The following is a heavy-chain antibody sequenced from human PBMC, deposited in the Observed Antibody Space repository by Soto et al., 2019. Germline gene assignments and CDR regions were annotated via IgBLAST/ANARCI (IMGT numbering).Heavy chain of an antibody. V-gene: IGHV3-23*01. CDR2: IDGSGRST. J-gene: IGHJ4*02. Sequence: PGGSLRLSCAASGFTVSSNYMSWVRQAPGKGLEWVSAIDGSGRSTFYADSVGGRFTISRDKSKNMLFLQMNSLSAGDSAVYFCSKGSASHRPYFFDYWGQGILVTVSS. CDR1: GFTVSSNY. D-gene: IGHD3-9*01. CDR3: SKGSASHRPYFFDY.